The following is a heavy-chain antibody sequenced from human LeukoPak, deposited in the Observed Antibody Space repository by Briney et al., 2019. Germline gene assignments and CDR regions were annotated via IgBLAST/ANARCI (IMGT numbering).Heavy chain of an antibody. V-gene: IGHV3-48*04. CDR2: ISGSGSTT. CDR3: ASLRYYDFWSGYYSEDY. CDR1: GFTFSSYS. Sequence: GGSLRLSCAASGFTFSSYSMNWVRQAPGKGLEWVSYISGSGSTTYYADSVKGRFTISRDNAKNSLYLQMNSLRAEDTAVYYCASLRYYDFWSGYYSEDYWGQGTLVTVSS. J-gene: IGHJ4*02. D-gene: IGHD3-3*01.